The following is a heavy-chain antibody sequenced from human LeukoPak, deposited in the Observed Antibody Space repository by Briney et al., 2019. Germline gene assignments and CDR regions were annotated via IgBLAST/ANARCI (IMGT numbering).Heavy chain of an antibody. D-gene: IGHD2-15*01. V-gene: IGHV1-69*05. CDR3: ARGEEYCSGGSCYVLFVY. J-gene: IGHJ4*02. Sequence: ASVKVSCKASGGTFSSYAISWVRQAPGQGLEWMGGIIPIFGTANYAQKFQGRVTITTDESTSTAYMELSSLRSEDTAVYYCARGEEYCSGGSCYVLFVYWGQGTLVTVSS. CDR2: IIPIFGTA. CDR1: GGTFSSYA.